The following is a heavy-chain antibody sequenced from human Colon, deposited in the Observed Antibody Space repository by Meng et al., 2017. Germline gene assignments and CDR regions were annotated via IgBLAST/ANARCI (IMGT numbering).Heavy chain of an antibody. CDR2: ISSSGSTI. CDR3: ARGAPRPVTMVRGVITRGFQHLDY. CDR1: GFTFSSYE. J-gene: IGHJ4*02. D-gene: IGHD3-10*01. V-gene: IGHV3-48*03. Sequence: GESLKISCAASGFTFSSYEMNWVRQAPGKGLEWVSYISSSGSTIYYADSVKGRFTIYRDNAKNSLYLQMNSLRAEDTAVYYCARGAPRPVTMVRGVITRGFQHLDYWGQGTLVTVSS.